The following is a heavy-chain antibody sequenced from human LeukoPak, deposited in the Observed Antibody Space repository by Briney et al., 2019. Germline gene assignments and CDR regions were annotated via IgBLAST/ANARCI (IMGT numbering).Heavy chain of an antibody. J-gene: IGHJ4*02. D-gene: IGHD5-18*01. CDR2: IYYSGST. CDR3: ARAGGYGSPLGY. CDR1: GGSISSYY. Sequence: SETLSLTCTVSGGSISSYYWSWIRQPPGKGLEWIGYIYYSGSTKYNASLKSRVTISVDTSKNQFSLKLSSVTAADTAVYYCARAGGYGSPLGYWGQGTLVTVSS. V-gene: IGHV4-59*01.